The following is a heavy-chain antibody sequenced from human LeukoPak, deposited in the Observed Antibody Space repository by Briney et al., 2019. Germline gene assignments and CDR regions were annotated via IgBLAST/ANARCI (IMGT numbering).Heavy chain of an antibody. Sequence: ASVKVSCKASGYTFTSYYMHWVRQAPGQGLEWMGIINPSGGSTSYAQKFQGRVTMTRDTSTSTVYMELGGLKSEDTAVYYCARGVYGDYPINPFDYWGQGTLVTVSS. CDR2: INPSGGST. D-gene: IGHD4-17*01. J-gene: IGHJ4*02. CDR1: GYTFTSYY. CDR3: ARGVYGDYPINPFDY. V-gene: IGHV1-46*01.